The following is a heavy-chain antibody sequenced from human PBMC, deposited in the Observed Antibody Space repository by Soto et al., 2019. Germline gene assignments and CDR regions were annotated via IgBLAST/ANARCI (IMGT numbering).Heavy chain of an antibody. Sequence: GGSLRLSCAASGFTFSTYGMHWVRQAPGKGLEWVALIWYAGSKKYYADSVKGRFTISRDNSKNTLYLQMNSLRAEDTAVYYCASGPTYFYDNSGHSFDYWGQGTLVTVSS. CDR2: IWYAGSKK. CDR3: ASGPTYFYDNSGHSFDY. V-gene: IGHV3-33*01. D-gene: IGHD3-22*01. J-gene: IGHJ4*02. CDR1: GFTFSTYG.